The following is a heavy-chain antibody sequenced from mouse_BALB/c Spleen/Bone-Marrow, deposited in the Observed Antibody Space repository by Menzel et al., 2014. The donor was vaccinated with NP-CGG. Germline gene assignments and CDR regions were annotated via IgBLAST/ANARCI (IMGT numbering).Heavy chain of an antibody. V-gene: IGHV2-9*02. CDR3: ASPIYYDYPLFAY. J-gene: IGHJ3*01. CDR1: GFSLTSYG. CDR2: IWAGGST. D-gene: IGHD2-4*01. Sequence: VKLEESGPGLVAPSLSPSITCTVSGFSLTSYGVHWVRQPPGKGLEWLGVIWAGGSTNYNSALMSRLSISKDNSKSQVFLKMNSLQTDDTAMYYCASPIYYDYPLFAYWGQGTLVTVSA.